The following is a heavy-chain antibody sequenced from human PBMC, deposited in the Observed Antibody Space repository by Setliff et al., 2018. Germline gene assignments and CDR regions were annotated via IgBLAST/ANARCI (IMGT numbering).Heavy chain of an antibody. Sequence: GGSLRLSCAASGFTFSTHSMDWVRQAPGKGLEWVSSISRSSTYIYYADSMKGRFTISRDNAKNSLYLQMNSLRAEDTAVYYCASAGHSGSWFPFDAFHIWGQGTMVTVSS. J-gene: IGHJ3*02. CDR3: ASAGHSGSWFPFDAFHI. CDR2: ISRSSTYI. V-gene: IGHV3-21*01. D-gene: IGHD6-13*01. CDR1: GFTFSTHS.